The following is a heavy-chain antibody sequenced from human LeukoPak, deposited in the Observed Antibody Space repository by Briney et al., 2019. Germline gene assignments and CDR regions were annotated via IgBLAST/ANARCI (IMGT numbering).Heavy chain of an antibody. CDR3: AKGSRGSYDY. D-gene: IGHD1-26*01. V-gene: IGHV3-23*01. J-gene: IGHJ4*02. CDR2: ITDSGVNT. Sequence: GGSLRLSCAASGFTFNSYAIAWGRQAPEKGLEWVSSITDSGVNTYYADSVKGRFTISRDNSKNTLYLQMNSLRAEDTAVYYCAKGSRGSYDYWGQGTLVTVSS. CDR1: GFTFNSYA.